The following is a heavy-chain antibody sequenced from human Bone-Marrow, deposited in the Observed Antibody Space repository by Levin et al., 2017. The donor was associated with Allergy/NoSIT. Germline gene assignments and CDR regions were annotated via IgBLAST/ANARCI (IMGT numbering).Heavy chain of an antibody. CDR2: INSDGSST. Sequence: GGSLRLSCAASGFTFSSYWMHWVRQAPGKGLVWVSRINSDGSSTSYADSVKGRFTISRDNAKNTLYLQMNSLRAEDTAVYYCATVTTLLFAEYFQHWGQGTLVTVSS. D-gene: IGHD4-17*01. V-gene: IGHV3-74*01. CDR1: GFTFSSYW. J-gene: IGHJ1*01. CDR3: ATVTTLLFAEYFQH.